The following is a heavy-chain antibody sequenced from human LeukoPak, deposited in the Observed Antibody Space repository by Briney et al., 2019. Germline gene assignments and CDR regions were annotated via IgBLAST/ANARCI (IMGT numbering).Heavy chain of an antibody. V-gene: IGHV3-21*01. CDR3: ASPRRGYCSGGSCDPLDI. J-gene: IGHJ3*02. CDR2: ISSSSSYI. D-gene: IGHD2-15*01. Sequence: GGSLRLSCAASGFTFSSYSMNWVRQAPGKGLEWVSSISSSSSYIYYADSVKGRFTISRDNAKNSLYLQMNSLRAEDTAVYYCASPRRGYCSGGSCDPLDIWGQGTMVTVSS. CDR1: GFTFSSYS.